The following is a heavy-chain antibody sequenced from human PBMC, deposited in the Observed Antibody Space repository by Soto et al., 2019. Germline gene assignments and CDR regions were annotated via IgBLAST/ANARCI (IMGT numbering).Heavy chain of an antibody. CDR2: INPSSGTT. CDR3: ARSPYSSGYYYAIDY. V-gene: IGHV1-46*01. Sequence: GASVKGSCKTSGGTYSIYAVSWVRQAPGQGLEWMGIINPSSGTTTYAQKFQGRVTMTRDTSTSTVYMDLSSLRSEDTAVYYCARSPYSSGYYYAIDYWGQGTQVTVSS. D-gene: IGHD3-22*01. CDR1: GGTYSIYA. J-gene: IGHJ4*02.